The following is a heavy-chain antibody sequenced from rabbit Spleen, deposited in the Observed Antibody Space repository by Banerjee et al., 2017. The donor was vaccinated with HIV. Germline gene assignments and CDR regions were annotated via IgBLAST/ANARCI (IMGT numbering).Heavy chain of an antibody. D-gene: IGHD3-1*01. J-gene: IGHJ4*01. CDR3: ARDLASVVGWNFNL. CDR2: INAYTGTP. CDR1: GFSFSDKEA. Sequence: QEQLVESGGGRVKPEGSLTLTFKSSGFSFSDKEAMCWDRQDPWKGLQWSACINAYTGTPVNATWAKGRFTISRTSSTTVTLQMTGLTAADTATYFCARDLASVVGWNFNLWGPGTLVTVS. V-gene: IGHV1S45*01.